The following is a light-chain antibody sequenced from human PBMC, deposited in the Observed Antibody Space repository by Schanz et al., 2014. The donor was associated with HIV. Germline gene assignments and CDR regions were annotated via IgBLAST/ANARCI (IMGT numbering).Light chain of an antibody. J-gene: IGLJ3*02. CDR1: SSDAGADNP. CDR3: SSYAGSNNLV. Sequence: QSALTQPPSASGSPGQSVTISCTGTSSDAGADNPPPWYQQHPGRAPRLLVYDVTYRPSGVSNRFSCSKSGNTASLTISGLQPEDEADYYCSSYAGSNNLVFGGGTKLTVL. CDR2: DVT. V-gene: IGLV2-8*01.